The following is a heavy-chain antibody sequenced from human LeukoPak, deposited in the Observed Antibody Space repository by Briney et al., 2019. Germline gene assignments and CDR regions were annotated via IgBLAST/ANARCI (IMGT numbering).Heavy chain of an antibody. CDR2: IYYSGST. Sequence: SQTLSLTCTVSGGSISSGGYYWSWIRQHPGKGLEWIGYIYYSGSTYYNPSLKSRVTISVDTSKNQFSLKLSSVTAADTAVYYCAREAGYSSSWSGEFDYWGQGTLVTVSS. CDR3: AREAGYSSSWSGEFDY. V-gene: IGHV4-31*03. D-gene: IGHD6-13*01. J-gene: IGHJ4*02. CDR1: GGSISSGGYY.